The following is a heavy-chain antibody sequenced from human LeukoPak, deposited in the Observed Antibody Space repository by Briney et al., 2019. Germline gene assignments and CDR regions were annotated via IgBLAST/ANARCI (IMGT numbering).Heavy chain of an antibody. V-gene: IGHV3-7*01. J-gene: IGHJ6*03. CDR1: GLTFSSYW. D-gene: IGHD3-3*01. Sequence: GGSLRLSCAASGLTFSSYWMSRVRQAPGKGLEWVANIKQDGSEKYYVDSVKGRFTISRDNAKNSLYLQMNSLRAEDTAVYYSARDDRYDFWSGYSPRGGTTYCYYYMDVWGKGTTVTVSS. CDR2: IKQDGSEK. CDR3: ARDDRYDFWSGYSPRGGTTYCYYYMDV.